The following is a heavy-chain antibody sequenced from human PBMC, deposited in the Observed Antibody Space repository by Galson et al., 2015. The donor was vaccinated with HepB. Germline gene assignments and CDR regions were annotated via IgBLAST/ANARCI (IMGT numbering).Heavy chain of an antibody. Sequence: SVLVSCKASGFTFARSAVQWVRQARGHRLEWMGWIVVDSGDSDYAEKFQEGVTITSDKSKSTAYMELSCLRSDNTAVYYCVVDPYFHDKSVYSNLFDPWGQGTLVTVSS. CDR1: GFTFARSA. D-gene: IGHD3-22*01. V-gene: IGHV1-58*01. CDR2: IVVDSGDS. J-gene: IGHJ5*02. CDR3: VVDPYFHDKSVYSNLFDP.